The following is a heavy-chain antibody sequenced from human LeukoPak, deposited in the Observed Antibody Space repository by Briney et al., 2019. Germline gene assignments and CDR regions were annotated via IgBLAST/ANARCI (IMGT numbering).Heavy chain of an antibody. J-gene: IGHJ4*02. CDR3: VRDGGVSGYDLLDY. CDR1: GFNFDTYA. V-gene: IGHV3-7*01. CDR2: INQDGSEE. D-gene: IGHD5-12*01. Sequence: GGSLRLSCAASGFNFDTYAMSWVRQAPGKGLEWVAQINQDGSEEYYMDSVKARFTISRDNAKNSVFLQMNSLRAEDTAVYYCVRDGGVSGYDLLDYWGQGTLVTVSS.